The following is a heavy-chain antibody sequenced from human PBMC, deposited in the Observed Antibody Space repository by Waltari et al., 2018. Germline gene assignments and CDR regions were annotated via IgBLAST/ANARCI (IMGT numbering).Heavy chain of an antibody. D-gene: IGHD2-2*02. Sequence: QVQLVESGGGLVPPGGSLRLSCTASGFTLIDYYMSWIRQAPGKGLEWISYISNSGNTIYYADSVKGRFTISRDNAKNSLSLQMNSLRGEDTAVYYCARSNMVLTIFAIPNFDSWGQGILVTVSS. CDR2: ISNSGNTI. J-gene: IGHJ4*02. CDR3: ARSNMVLTIFAIPNFDS. CDR1: GFTLIDYY. V-gene: IGHV3-11*01.